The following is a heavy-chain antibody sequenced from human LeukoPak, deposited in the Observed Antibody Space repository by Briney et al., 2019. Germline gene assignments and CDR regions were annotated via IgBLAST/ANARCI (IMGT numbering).Heavy chain of an antibody. CDR3: ARLYSSSWSYFDY. J-gene: IGHJ4*02. Sequence: GGCLRLSCAASGFTFSDYYMSWIRQAPGKGLEWVSYISSSSSYTNYADSVKGRFTISRDNAKNSLYLQMNSLRAEDTAVYYCARLYSSSWSYFDYWGQGTLVTVSS. CDR2: ISSSSSYT. CDR1: GFTFSDYY. D-gene: IGHD6-13*01. V-gene: IGHV3-11*06.